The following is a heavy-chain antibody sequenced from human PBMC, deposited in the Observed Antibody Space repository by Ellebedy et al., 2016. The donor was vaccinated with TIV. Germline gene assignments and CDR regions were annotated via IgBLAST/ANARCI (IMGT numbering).Heavy chain of an antibody. D-gene: IGHD3-16*01. J-gene: IGHJ1*01. CDR2: VNQDESEK. CDR1: GFTFSSYW. Sequence: GESLKISCAASGFTFSSYWMNWVRQAPGKGLEWVAGVNQDESEKYYVDSVKGRFTISRDNAKNSLFLQMNGLRAEDTAVYYCAISTVMIHFQHWGQGTLVTVSS. CDR3: AISTVMIHFQH. V-gene: IGHV3-7*01.